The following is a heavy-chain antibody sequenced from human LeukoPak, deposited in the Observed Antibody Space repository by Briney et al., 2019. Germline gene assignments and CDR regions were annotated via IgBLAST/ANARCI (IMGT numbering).Heavy chain of an antibody. D-gene: IGHD2-2*03. J-gene: IGHJ4*02. CDR3: AKDQIGYFDY. CDR1: EFAFSSYS. V-gene: IGHV3-48*01. CDR2: ISSRSSPI. Sequence: GGSLRLSCAASEFAFSSYSMDWVRQALGKGLEWVSYISSRSSPIYYADSVKGRFTISRDNAKNSLYLQMNSLRAEDTAVYYCAKDQIGYFDYWGQGTLVTVSS.